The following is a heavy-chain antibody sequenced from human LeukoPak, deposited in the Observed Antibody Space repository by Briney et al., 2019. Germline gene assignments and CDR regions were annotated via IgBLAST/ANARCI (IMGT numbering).Heavy chain of an antibody. CDR1: GFTFSTYG. V-gene: IGHV3-30*02. CDR2: IRYDGSNK. D-gene: IGHD6-19*01. J-gene: IGHJ4*02. CDR3: ASEWLGDTYFDY. Sequence: GGSLRLSCAASGFTFSTYGMHWVRQAPGKGLEWVAFIRYDGSNKYYADSVKGRFTISRDNSKNTLYLQMNSLRAEDTAVYYCASEWLGDTYFDYWGQGTLVTVSS.